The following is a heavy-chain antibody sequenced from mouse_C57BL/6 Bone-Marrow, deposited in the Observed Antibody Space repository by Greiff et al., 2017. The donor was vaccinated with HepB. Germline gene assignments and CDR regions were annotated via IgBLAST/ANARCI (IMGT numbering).Heavy chain of an antibody. CDR2: IFPGSGST. CDR1: GYTFTDYY. V-gene: IGHV1-75*01. Sequence: QVHVKQSGPELVKPGASVKISCKASGYTFTDYYINWVKQRPGQGLEWIGWIFPGSGSTYYNEKFKGKATLTVDKSSSTAYMLLSSLTSEDSAVYCCARSIYYYSFAYWGQGTLVTVSA. J-gene: IGHJ3*01. CDR3: ARSIYYYSFAY. D-gene: IGHD1-1*01.